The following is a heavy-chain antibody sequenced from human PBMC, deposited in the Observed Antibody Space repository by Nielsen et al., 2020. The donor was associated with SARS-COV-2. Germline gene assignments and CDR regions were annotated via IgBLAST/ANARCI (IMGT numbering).Heavy chain of an antibody. J-gene: IGHJ5*02. D-gene: IGHD2-2*02. V-gene: IGHV2-26*01. CDR2: IFSNDEK. CDR3: ARSVRRGCSNTSCYTFSWFDP. Sequence: WIRQPPGKALEWLAHIFSNDEKSYSTSLKSRLTISKDTSKSQVVLTMTNMDPVDTATYYCARSVRRGCSNTSCYTFSWFDPWGQGTLVTVSS.